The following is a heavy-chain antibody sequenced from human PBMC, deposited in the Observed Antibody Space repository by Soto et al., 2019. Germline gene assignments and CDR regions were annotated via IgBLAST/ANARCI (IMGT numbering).Heavy chain of an antibody. CDR1: GFTFSSYA. V-gene: IGHV3-66*01. Sequence: HPGGSLRLSCAASGFTFSSYAMHWVRQAPGKGLEWVSVIYSGGSTYYADSVKGRFTISRDNSKNTLYLQMNSLRAEDTAVYYCARYGSGHDYWGQGTLVTVSS. CDR3: ARYGSGHDY. J-gene: IGHJ4*02. D-gene: IGHD3-10*01. CDR2: IYSGGST.